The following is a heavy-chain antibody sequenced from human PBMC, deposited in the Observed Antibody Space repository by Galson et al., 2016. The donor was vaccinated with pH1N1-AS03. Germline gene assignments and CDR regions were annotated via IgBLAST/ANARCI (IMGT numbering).Heavy chain of an antibody. V-gene: IGHV3-53*01. J-gene: IGHJ4*02. CDR1: GFTFSDSG. Sequence: SLRLSCAASGFTFSDSGMSWVRQAPGKGLEWVSDISSGNTYHADSVKGRCTISRDDSKNTLYLQMNSLRAEDTAVYYGAKDRSSRNVLGAYDYCGQGTLVTVSS. CDR3: AKDRSSRNVLGAYDY. D-gene: IGHD3-10*02. CDR2: ISSGNT.